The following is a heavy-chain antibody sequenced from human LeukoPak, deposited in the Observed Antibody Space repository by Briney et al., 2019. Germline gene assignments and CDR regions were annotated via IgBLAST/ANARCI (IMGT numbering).Heavy chain of an antibody. D-gene: IGHD2-21*02. Sequence: PGGSLRLSCAASGFTFSSYAMSWVRQAPWKGLEWVSAISGSGGSTYYADSVKGRFTISRDNSKNTLYLQMNSLRAEDTAVYYCAKDSVVVTAIRVGYYFDYWGQGTLVTVSS. CDR3: AKDSVVVTAIRVGYYFDY. V-gene: IGHV3-23*01. CDR2: ISGSGGST. J-gene: IGHJ4*02. CDR1: GFTFSSYA.